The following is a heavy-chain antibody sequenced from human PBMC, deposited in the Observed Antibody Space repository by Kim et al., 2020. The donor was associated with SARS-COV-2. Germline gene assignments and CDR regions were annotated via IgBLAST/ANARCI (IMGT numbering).Heavy chain of an antibody. CDR2: IYYIVST. CDR3: ARAAIFGTWDY. Sequence: SETLSLTCTVSGGSISSYYWSWIRQPPGKGLEWIGYIYYIVSTNYNPSLKSRVTISVDTSKNQFSLKLSSVTAADTAVYYCARAAIFGTWDYWGQGTLVTVSS. V-gene: IGHV4-59*01. CDR1: GGSISSYY. D-gene: IGHD3-3*01. J-gene: IGHJ4*02.